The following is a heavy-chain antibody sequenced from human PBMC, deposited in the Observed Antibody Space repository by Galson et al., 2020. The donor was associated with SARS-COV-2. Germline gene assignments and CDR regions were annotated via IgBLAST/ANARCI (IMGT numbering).Heavy chain of an antibody. J-gene: IGHJ6*02. CDR3: ARDSSYGLGMDV. Sequence: GESLKISCAASGFTFSSYAMHWVRQAPGKGLEWVAVISYDGSNKYYADSVKGRFTISRDNSKNTLYLQMNSLRAEDAAVYYCARDSSYGLGMDVWGQGTTVTVSS. V-gene: IGHV3-30*04. CDR1: GFTFSSYA. CDR2: ISYDGSNK. D-gene: IGHD3-22*01.